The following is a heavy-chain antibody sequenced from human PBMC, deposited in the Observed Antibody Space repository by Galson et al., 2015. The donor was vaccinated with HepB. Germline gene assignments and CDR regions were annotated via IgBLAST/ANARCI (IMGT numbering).Heavy chain of an antibody. CDR2: IIPILGIA. CDR1: GGTFSSYT. V-gene: IGHV1-69*02. Sequence: SVKVSCKASGGTFSSYTISWVRQAPGQGLEWMGRIIPILGIANYAQKFQGRVTITADKSTSTAYMELSSLRSEDTAVYYCASLYYYDSSGYYRGPHDAFDIWGQGTMVTVSS. J-gene: IGHJ3*02. CDR3: ASLYYYDSSGYYRGPHDAFDI. D-gene: IGHD3-22*01.